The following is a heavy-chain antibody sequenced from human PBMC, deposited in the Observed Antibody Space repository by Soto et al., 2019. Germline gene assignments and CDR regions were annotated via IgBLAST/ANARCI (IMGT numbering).Heavy chain of an antibody. CDR3: ARGATVTKGRWDY. D-gene: IGHD4-4*01. Sequence: QVQLVESGGGVVQPGRSLRLSCAASGFTFSSYAMHWVRQAPGKGLEWVAVISYDGSNKYYADSVKGRFTISRDNSKNTLYLQMNSLRAEDTAVYYCARGATVTKGRWDYWGQGTLVTVSS. CDR2: ISYDGSNK. CDR1: GFTFSSYA. V-gene: IGHV3-30-3*01. J-gene: IGHJ4*02.